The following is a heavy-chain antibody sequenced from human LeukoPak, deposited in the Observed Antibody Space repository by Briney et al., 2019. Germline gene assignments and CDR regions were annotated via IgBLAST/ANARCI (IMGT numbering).Heavy chain of an antibody. J-gene: IGHJ4*02. CDR1: GYTFTGYY. V-gene: IGHV1-2*02. CDR3: ARVAGVRSPLDY. D-gene: IGHD3-10*01. Sequence: VASVKVSCKASGYTFTGYYMHWVRQAPGQGLEWMGWINPKSGGTNYAQKFQGRVTMTRDTSITTAYMELRRLRSDDTAVYYCARVAGVRSPLDYWGQGTLVTVSS. CDR2: INPKSGGT.